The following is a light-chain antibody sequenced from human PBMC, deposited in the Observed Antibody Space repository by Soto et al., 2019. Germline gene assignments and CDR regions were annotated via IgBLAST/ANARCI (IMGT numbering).Light chain of an antibody. CDR2: GAS. J-gene: IGKJ1*01. CDR3: QQYGGSPPQT. V-gene: IGKV3-20*01. CDR1: QSVTSNY. Sequence: ESVWTQSPGTLSLSPGERATLSCRASQSVTSNYLAWYQQKPGQAPRLLIYGASSRAIGIPDRFSGSGSGTDFTLTISRLEPEDFAVYYCQQYGGSPPQTFGQGTKVEIK.